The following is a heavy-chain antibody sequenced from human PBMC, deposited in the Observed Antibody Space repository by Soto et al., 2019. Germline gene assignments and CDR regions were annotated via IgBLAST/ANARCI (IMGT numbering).Heavy chain of an antibody. D-gene: IGHD6-19*01. V-gene: IGHV1-3*01. CDR2: INAGNGNT. J-gene: IGHJ2*01. CDR1: GYTFSNYG. Sequence: QVHLVQSGAEVKKPGASVKVSCKASGYTFSNYGIHWVRQAPGQRLEWMGWINAGNGNTKYSEKFQGRVTITRDTSASTADMDRSSLTSYDTAVYYCARSGYSSGWYHWYFNFWGRGTLVTVSS. CDR3: ARSGYSSGWYHWYFNF.